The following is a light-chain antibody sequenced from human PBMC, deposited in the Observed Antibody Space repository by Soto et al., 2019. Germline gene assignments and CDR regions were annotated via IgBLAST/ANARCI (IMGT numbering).Light chain of an antibody. J-gene: IGKJ1*01. CDR2: GAS. CDR3: QQYGSSPRT. V-gene: IGKV3-20*01. Sequence: EIVLTQSPGTLSLSPGERATLSCRASQRVSSSYLAWYQQTPGQAPRLLIYGASSRATGIADRFSGSGSGTNFTLTISRREPEDFAVYYCQQYGSSPRTFGQGTKMEIK. CDR1: QRVSSSY.